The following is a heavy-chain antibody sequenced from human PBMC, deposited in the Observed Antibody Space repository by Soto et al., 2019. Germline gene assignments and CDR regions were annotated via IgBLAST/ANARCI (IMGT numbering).Heavy chain of an antibody. CDR3: ARDAQRITIFGVVRGNWFDP. J-gene: IGHJ5*02. CDR1: GGSISSYY. V-gene: IGHV4-4*07. Sequence: QVQLQESGPGLVKPSETLSLTCTVSGGSISSYYWSWIRQPAGKGLEWIGRIYTSGSTNYNPSLKSRVTMSVDTSKNQFSLKLSFVTAAETAVYYCARDAQRITIFGVVRGNWFDPWGQGTLVTVSS. CDR2: IYTSGST. D-gene: IGHD3-3*01.